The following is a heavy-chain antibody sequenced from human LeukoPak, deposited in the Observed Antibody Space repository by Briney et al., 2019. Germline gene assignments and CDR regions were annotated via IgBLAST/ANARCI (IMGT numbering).Heavy chain of an antibody. V-gene: IGHV1-18*01. Sequence: ASVKVSCKASGYTFTSDGISWVRQAPGQGLEWMGWISAYNGNTNYAQKLQGRVTMTTDTSTSTAYMELRSLRSDDTAVYYCARDMLSNGLFDYWGQGTLVTVSS. D-gene: IGHD3-10*02. CDR3: ARDMLSNGLFDY. CDR2: ISAYNGNT. J-gene: IGHJ4*02. CDR1: GYTFTSDG.